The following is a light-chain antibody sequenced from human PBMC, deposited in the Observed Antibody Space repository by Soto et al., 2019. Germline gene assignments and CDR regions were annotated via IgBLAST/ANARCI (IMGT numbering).Light chain of an antibody. Sequence: DIVMTQSPDSLAVSLGERATINCKSSQSVLYSSKNKNSLVWYQQKPGQPPKLLIYWASTRESGVPDRFSGSESGTDFTLPISSLQAEDVAVYYCQQHYSDPLTFGGGTKVEIK. J-gene: IGKJ4*01. V-gene: IGKV4-1*01. CDR1: QSVLYSSKNKNS. CDR3: QQHYSDPLT. CDR2: WAS.